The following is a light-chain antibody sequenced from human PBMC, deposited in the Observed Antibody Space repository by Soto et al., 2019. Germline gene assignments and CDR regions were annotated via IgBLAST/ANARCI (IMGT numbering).Light chain of an antibody. V-gene: IGKV3-20*01. CDR1: QTVSSSYY. CDR2: GAS. Sequence: EVVLTQSPCTLSLSPGERATLSCRTSQTVSSSYYLAWYQQKPGQAPRLLIYGASNRASGVPDRFSSGWSGTDFTLTISRLEPEDFAVYYCQQYVTSPPGYTFGQGTELRIK. J-gene: IGKJ2*01. CDR3: QQYVTSPPGYT.